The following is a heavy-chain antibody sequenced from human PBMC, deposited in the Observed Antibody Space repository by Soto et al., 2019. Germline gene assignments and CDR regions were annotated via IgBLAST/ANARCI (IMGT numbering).Heavy chain of an antibody. Sequence: PSETLSLTCTVSGGSISSYYWSWIRQPPGKGLEWIGYIYYSGSTNYNPSLKSRVTISVDTSKNQFSLKLSSVTAADTAVYYCARGAGDIVATIRAYYYGMDVWGQGTTVTVSS. CDR3: ARGAGDIVATIRAYYYGMDV. D-gene: IGHD5-12*01. CDR1: GGSISSYY. J-gene: IGHJ6*02. V-gene: IGHV4-59*01. CDR2: IYYSGST.